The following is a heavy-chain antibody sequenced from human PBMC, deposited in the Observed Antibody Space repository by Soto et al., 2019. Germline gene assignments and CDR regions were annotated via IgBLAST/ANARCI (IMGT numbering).Heavy chain of an antibody. J-gene: IGHJ6*02. V-gene: IGHV1-2*04. D-gene: IGHD3-3*01. CDR3: ARAPHFWSGYSGGYGMDV. CDR2: INANSGGT. CDR1: GYTFTGYY. Sequence: QVQLVQSGAEGKKPGASVKVSCKASGYTFTGYYMHWVRQAPGQGLEWMGWINANSGGTNYEQKFQGWVTMTRDTSISTAYMELSRLRSDDTAVYYCARAPHFWSGYSGGYGMDVWGQGTTVTVSS.